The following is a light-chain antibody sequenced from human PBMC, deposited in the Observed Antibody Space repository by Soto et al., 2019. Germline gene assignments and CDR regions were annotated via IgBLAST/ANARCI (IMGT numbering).Light chain of an antibody. CDR2: AAS. CDR3: QQSYSTSGT. Sequence: EIQVPQSPSSLSASVGDRAPTTWRAGQSISSYLNWYQQKPGKAPKLLIYAASSLQIGVPSRVSGGGSGTDFPLTISSPQPEDFATYYCQQSYSTSGTLGQGTKV. V-gene: IGKV1-39*01. J-gene: IGKJ1*01. CDR1: QSISSY.